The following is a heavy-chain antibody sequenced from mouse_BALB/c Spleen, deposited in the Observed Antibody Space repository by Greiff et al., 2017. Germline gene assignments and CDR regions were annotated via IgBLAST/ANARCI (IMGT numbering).Heavy chain of an antibody. CDR3: ARERDSNYRYFDV. CDR1: GFSLTSYG. V-gene: IGHV2-9*02. D-gene: IGHD2-5*01. Sequence: VKLMESGPGLVAPSQSLSITCTVSGFSLTSYGVHWVRQPPGKGLEWLGVIWAGGSTNYNSALMSRLSISKDNSKSQVFLKMNSLQTDDTAMYYCARERDSNYRYFDVWGAGTTVTVSS. J-gene: IGHJ1*01. CDR2: IWAGGST.